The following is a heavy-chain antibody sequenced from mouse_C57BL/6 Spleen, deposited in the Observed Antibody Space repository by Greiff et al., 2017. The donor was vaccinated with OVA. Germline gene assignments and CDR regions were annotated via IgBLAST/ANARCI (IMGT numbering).Heavy chain of an antibody. D-gene: IGHD1-1*01. CDR2: INPNNGGT. CDR3: ARRSYGSPYYYAMDY. J-gene: IGHJ4*01. V-gene: IGHV1-18*01. Sequence: EVQLQQSGPELVKPGASVKIPCKASGYTFTDYNMDWVKQSHGKSLEWIGDINPNNGGTIYNQKFKGKATLTVDKSSSTAYMELRSLTSEDTAVYYCARRSYGSPYYYAMDYWGQGTSVTVSS. CDR1: GYTFTDYN.